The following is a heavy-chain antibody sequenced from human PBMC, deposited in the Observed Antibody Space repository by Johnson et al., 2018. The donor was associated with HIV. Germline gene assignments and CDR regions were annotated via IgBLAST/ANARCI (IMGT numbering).Heavy chain of an antibody. Sequence: VQLVESGGGVVQPGRSLRLSCAASEFTFSSYAMHWVRQAPGKGLEWVALISYDGNSKYYAASVKGRFTISRDNAKNTCYLQMNSLRTEDTAVYYCAMGALAFFGAGLWAFEIWGQGTMVTVSS. J-gene: IGHJ3*02. CDR2: ISYDGNSK. CDR3: AMGALAFFGAGLWAFEI. V-gene: IGHV3-30-3*01. CDR1: EFTFSSYA. D-gene: IGHD3-10*01.